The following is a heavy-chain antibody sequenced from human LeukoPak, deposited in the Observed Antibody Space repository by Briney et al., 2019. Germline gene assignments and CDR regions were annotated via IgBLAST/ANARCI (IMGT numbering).Heavy chain of an antibody. CDR1: GGSISSGSYY. D-gene: IGHD3-22*01. J-gene: IGHJ4*02. CDR2: IYTSGGT. Sequence: SETLSLTCTVSGGSISSGSYYWSWIRQPAGKGLEWIGRIYTSGGTNYNPSLKSRVTISVDTSKNQFSLKLSSVTAADTAVYYCARDIGYYDSSGYYTGIDYWGQGTLVTVSS. CDR3: ARDIGYYDSSGYYTGIDY. V-gene: IGHV4-61*02.